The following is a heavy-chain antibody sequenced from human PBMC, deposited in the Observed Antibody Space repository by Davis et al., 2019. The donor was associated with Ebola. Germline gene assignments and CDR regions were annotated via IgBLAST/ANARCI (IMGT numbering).Heavy chain of an antibody. V-gene: IGHV4-59*12. J-gene: IGHJ4*02. Sequence: MPSETLSLTCTVSGGSISSYYWSWIRQPPGKGLEWIGYIYYSGSTNYNPSLKSRVTISVDTSKNQSSLKLSSVTAADTAVYYCARGPNYVWGSYRYTAWGQGTLVTVSS. CDR2: IYYSGST. CDR1: GGSISSYY. D-gene: IGHD3-16*02. CDR3: ARGPNYVWGSYRYTA.